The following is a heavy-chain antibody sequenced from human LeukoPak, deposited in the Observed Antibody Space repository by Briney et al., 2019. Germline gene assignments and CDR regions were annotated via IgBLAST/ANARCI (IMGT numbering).Heavy chain of an antibody. CDR2: IIPIFGTA. J-gene: IGHJ5*02. Sequence: SVKVSCKASGGTFSSYAISWVRQAPGQGLEWMGGIIPIFGTANYAQKFQGRVTITADESTSTAYMELSSLRSEDTAVYYCATSGGVVVPAAIPYNWFDPRGQGTLVTVSS. V-gene: IGHV1-69*13. D-gene: IGHD2-2*01. CDR3: ATSGGVVVPAAIPYNWFDP. CDR1: GGTFSSYA.